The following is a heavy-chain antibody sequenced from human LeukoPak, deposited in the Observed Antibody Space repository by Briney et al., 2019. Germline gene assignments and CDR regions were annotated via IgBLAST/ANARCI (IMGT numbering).Heavy chain of an antibody. CDR3: ARHIPRGNNYFDY. Sequence: GGSLRLSCAASGFTFNGHWMTWVRQAPGKGLEWVANIKEDGSGKYYVDSVKGRFTISRDNAKNSLYLQMNSLRAEDTAMYYCARHIPRGNNYFDYWGQGTLVTVSS. CDR2: IKEDGSGK. J-gene: IGHJ4*02. V-gene: IGHV3-7*01. D-gene: IGHD3-16*01. CDR1: GFTFNGHW.